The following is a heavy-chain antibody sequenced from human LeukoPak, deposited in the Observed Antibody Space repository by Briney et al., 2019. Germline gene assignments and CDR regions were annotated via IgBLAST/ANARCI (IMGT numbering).Heavy chain of an antibody. J-gene: IGHJ4*02. D-gene: IGHD2-2*01. Sequence: GGSLRLSCAASGFTFSSHAMSWDRQAPGKGLEWVSAISGSGGSTYYADSVKGRFTISRDNSKNTLYLQMNSLRAEDTAVYYCAKDGQLAFDYWGQGTLVTVSS. V-gene: IGHV3-23*01. CDR1: GFTFSSHA. CDR2: ISGSGGST. CDR3: AKDGQLAFDY.